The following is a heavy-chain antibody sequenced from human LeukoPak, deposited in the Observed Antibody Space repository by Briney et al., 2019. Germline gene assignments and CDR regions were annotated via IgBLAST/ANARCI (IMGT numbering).Heavy chain of an antibody. Sequence: SETLSLTCAVYGGSFSGYYWSRIRQPPGKGLEWIGEINHSGSTNYNPSLKSRVTISVDTSKNQFSLKLSSVTAADTAVYYCAGGRVSSSFGPIDYWGQGTLVTVSS. J-gene: IGHJ4*02. V-gene: IGHV4-34*01. CDR1: GGSFSGYY. CDR3: AGGRVSSSFGPIDY. CDR2: INHSGST. D-gene: IGHD6-13*01.